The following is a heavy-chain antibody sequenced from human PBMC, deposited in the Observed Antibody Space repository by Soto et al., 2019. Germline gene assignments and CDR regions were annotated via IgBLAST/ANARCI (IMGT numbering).Heavy chain of an antibody. CDR3: ARRRGSSSRTTPSWFDP. CDR1: GYTFTSYD. Sequence: GASVKVSCKASGYTFTSYDINWVRQATGQGLEWMGWMNPNSGNTGYAQKFQGRVTMTRNTSISTAYMELSSLRSEDTAVYYCARRRGSSSRTTPSWFDPWGQGTLVTVSS. J-gene: IGHJ5*02. CDR2: MNPNSGNT. V-gene: IGHV1-8*01. D-gene: IGHD6-13*01.